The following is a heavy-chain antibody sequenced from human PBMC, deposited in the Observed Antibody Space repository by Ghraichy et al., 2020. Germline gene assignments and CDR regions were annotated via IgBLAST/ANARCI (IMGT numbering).Heavy chain of an antibody. V-gene: IGHV4-59*01. CDR3: ARGHLYCSSSSCHVGWVDP. CDR1: GGSISSYY. J-gene: IGHJ5*02. Sequence: SETLSLTCTVSGGSISSYYWSWIRQPPGKGLEWIGYIYYSGNTNYNPSLKSRVTISLETSKNQFSLKLSSVTAADTAVYYCARGHLYCSSSSCHVGWVDPWGQGTLVTVSS. D-gene: IGHD2-2*01. CDR2: IYYSGNT.